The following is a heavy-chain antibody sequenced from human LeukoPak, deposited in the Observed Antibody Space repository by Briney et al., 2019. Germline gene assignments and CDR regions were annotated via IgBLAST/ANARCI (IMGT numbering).Heavy chain of an antibody. CDR1: GFTFSSYA. D-gene: IGHD2-2*01. Sequence: GGSLRLSCAASGFTFSSYAMSWVRQAPGKGLEWVSAISGSGGSTYYADSVKGRFTISRDNSKNTLYLQMNSLRAEDTAVYYCAKSICGNVGEYCSSTSCYSYWGQGTLVTVSS. CDR2: ISGSGGST. J-gene: IGHJ4*02. CDR3: AKSICGNVGEYCSSTSCYSY. V-gene: IGHV3-23*01.